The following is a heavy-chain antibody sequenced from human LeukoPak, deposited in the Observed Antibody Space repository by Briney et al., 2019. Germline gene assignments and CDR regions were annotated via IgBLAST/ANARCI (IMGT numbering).Heavy chain of an antibody. CDR3: TSSMVRGVTYSSSH. CDR1: GFTFSGSA. D-gene: IGHD3-10*01. V-gene: IGHV3-73*01. Sequence: GGSLRLSCAASGFTFSGSAMHWVRQASGKGLEWVGRIRSKANSYATAYAASVKGRFTISRDDSKSTAYLQMNSLKTEDTAVYYCTSSMVRGVTYSSSHWGQGTLVTVSS. CDR2: IRSKANSYAT. J-gene: IGHJ4*02.